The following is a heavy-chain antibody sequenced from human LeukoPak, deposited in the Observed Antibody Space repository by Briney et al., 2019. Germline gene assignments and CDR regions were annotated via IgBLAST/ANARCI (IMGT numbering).Heavy chain of an antibody. Sequence: GGSLRLSCVASGFTFSSYGMRWVRQAPGKGLEWVAVIWYDGTNKYYADSVKGRFTISRDSSKNTLYLQMNSLRAEDTAVYYCARAAYDSSGYLTLWGQGTLVTVSS. D-gene: IGHD3-22*01. CDR2: IWYDGTNK. J-gene: IGHJ4*02. CDR3: ARAAYDSSGYLTL. CDR1: GFTFSSYG. V-gene: IGHV3-33*01.